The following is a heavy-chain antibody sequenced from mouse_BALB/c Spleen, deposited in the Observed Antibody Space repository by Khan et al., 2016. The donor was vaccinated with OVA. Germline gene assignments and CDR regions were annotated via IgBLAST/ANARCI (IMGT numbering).Heavy chain of an antibody. Sequence: VQLKESGGDLVKPGGSLKLSCAASGFTFSTYGMSWVRQTPDKRLEWVVTVSTGGGYTYYPDSVKGRFTISRDNAKNTLYLQMSSLKSEDTAMFYCARLAYYYDSEGFAYWGQGTLVTVSA. CDR3: ARLAYYYDSEGFAY. CDR2: VSTGGGYT. D-gene: IGHD1-1*01. CDR1: GFTFSTYG. J-gene: IGHJ3*01. V-gene: IGHV5-6*01.